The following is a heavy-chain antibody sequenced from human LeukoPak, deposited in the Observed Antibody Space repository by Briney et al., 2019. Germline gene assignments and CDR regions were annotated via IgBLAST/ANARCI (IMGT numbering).Heavy chain of an antibody. D-gene: IGHD2-15*01. CDR1: GFTFSSYA. J-gene: IGHJ6*02. V-gene: IGHV3-30-3*01. CDR2: ISYDGSNK. Sequence: PGGSLRLSCAASGFTFSSYAMHWVRQAPGKGLEWVAVISYDGSNKYYADSVKGRFTISRDNSKNTLYLQMNSLRAEDTAVYYCARDRGKTMGLRATYYYYGMDVWGQGTTVTVSS. CDR3: ARDRGKTMGLRATYYYYGMDV.